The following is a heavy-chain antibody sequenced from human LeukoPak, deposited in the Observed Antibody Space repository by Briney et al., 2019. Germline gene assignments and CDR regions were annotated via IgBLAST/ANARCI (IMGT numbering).Heavy chain of an antibody. V-gene: IGHV3-30*02. CDR3: AREYSNTFDY. D-gene: IGHD6-13*01. CDR2: IRYDGSNK. Sequence: GGSLRLSCAASGFTFSSYGMHWVRQAPGKGLEWVAFIRYDGSNKYYADSVKGRFTISRDNSKNTLYLQMNSLRAEDTAVYYCAREYSNTFDYWGQGTLVTVSS. J-gene: IGHJ4*02. CDR1: GFTFSSYG.